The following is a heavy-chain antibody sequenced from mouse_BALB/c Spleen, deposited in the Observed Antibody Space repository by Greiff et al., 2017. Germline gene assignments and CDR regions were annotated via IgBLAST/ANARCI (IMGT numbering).Heavy chain of an antibody. CDR1: GYTFTSYW. D-gene: IGHD2-14*01. V-gene: IGHV1-7*01. J-gene: IGHJ4*01. CDR2: INPSTGYT. Sequence: QVQLQQSGAELAKPGASVKMSCKASGYTFTSYWMHWVKQRPGQGLEWIGYINPSTGYTEYNQKFKDKATLTADKSSSTAYMQLSSLTSEDSAVYYCAGYRACAMDYWGQGTSVTVSS. CDR3: AGYRACAMDY.